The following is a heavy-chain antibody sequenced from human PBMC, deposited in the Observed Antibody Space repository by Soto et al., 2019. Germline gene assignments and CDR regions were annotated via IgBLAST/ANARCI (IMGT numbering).Heavy chain of an antibody. CDR2: IYPGDSDT. CDR1: GYSFTSYW. Sequence: GESLKISCKGSGYSFTSYWIGWVRQMPGKGLEWLGIIYPGDSDTRYSPPFQGQVTISADKSISTAYLQWSSLKASDTAMYYCARHRYYDSSGYTTNYYYYYGMDVWGQGTTVTVSS. D-gene: IGHD3-22*01. CDR3: ARHRYYDSSGYTTNYYYYYGMDV. J-gene: IGHJ6*02. V-gene: IGHV5-51*01.